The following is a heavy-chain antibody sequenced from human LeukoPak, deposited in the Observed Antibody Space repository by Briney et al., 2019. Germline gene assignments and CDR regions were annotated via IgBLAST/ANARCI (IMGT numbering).Heavy chain of an antibody. Sequence: PGGSLRLSCAASGFTSSSYSMNWVRQAPGKGLEWVSSISSSSSYIYYADTVKDRFTISRDNAKNSLYLQMNSLRAEDTAVYYCARVPGRRADAFDIWGQGTMVTVSS. CDR3: ARVPGRRADAFDI. D-gene: IGHD1-26*01. J-gene: IGHJ3*02. CDR2: ISSSSSYI. CDR1: GFTSSSYS. V-gene: IGHV3-21*01.